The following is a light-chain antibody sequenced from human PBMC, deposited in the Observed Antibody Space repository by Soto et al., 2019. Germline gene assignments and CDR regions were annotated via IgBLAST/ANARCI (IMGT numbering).Light chain of an antibody. CDR3: AAWDDSLNGLV. CDR2: NNN. J-gene: IGLJ1*01. Sequence: QSVLTQPPSASGTPGQRVTISCSGSSSNIGSNTVNWYQQLPGTAPKLLIYNNNQRPSGVAERFSGSKSGTSASLAISGLKSEDEADYYCAAWDDSLNGLVFGTGTKLTVL. V-gene: IGLV1-44*01. CDR1: SSNIGSNT.